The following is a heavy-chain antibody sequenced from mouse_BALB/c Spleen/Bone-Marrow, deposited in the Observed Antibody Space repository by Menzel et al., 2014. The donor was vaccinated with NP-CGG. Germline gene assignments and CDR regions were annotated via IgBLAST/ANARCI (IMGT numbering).Heavy chain of an antibody. CDR1: GYAFSTSW. V-gene: IGHV1-82*01. CDR2: IYPGDGDT. J-gene: IGHJ4*01. D-gene: IGHD2-3*01. CDR3: ARSDGYRNMDY. Sequence: VQLQQSGPELVKPGASVKISCKASGYAFSTSWMNWVKQRPGQGLEWIGRIYPGDGDTNYNGKFKGKATLTADKSSSTAYMQLSSLTSVDSAVYFCARSDGYRNMDYWGQGTSVTVSS.